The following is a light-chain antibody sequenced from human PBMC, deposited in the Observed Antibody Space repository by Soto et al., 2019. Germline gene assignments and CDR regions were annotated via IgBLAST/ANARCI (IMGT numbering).Light chain of an antibody. CDR2: DVS. V-gene: IGLV2-14*01. J-gene: IGLJ2*01. CDR3: SSYTSSSTLCV. CDR1: SSDDGGYNY. Sequence: QSALTQPASVSGSPGQSITISCTGTSSDDGGYNYVSWYQQHPGKAPKLMIYDVSNRPSGVSNRFSGSKSGNTASLTISGLQAEDEADYYCSSYTSSSTLCVFGGGTKVTVL.